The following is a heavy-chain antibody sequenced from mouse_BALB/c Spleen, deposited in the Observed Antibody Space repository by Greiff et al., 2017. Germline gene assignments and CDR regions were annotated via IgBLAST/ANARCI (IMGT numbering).Heavy chain of an antibody. J-gene: IGHJ1*01. D-gene: IGHD2-4*01. CDR1: GYTFTSYW. CDR2: IYPGNSDT. V-gene: IGHV1-5*01. Sequence: VQLKQSGTVLARPGASVKMSCKASGYTFTSYWMHWVKQRPGQGLEWIGAIYPGNSDTSYNQKFKGKAKLTAVTSTSTAYMELSSLTNEDSAVYYCTNGIYYDYLWYFDVWGAGTTVTVSS. CDR3: TNGIYYDYLWYFDV.